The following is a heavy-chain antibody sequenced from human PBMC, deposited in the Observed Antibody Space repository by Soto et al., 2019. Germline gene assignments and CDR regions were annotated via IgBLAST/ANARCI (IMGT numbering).Heavy chain of an antibody. J-gene: IGHJ4*02. V-gene: IGHV3-23*01. Sequence: GALRLSCTASGFTFSHYAMSWVRQAPGKGLEWVSAISGSGDSTYYADSVKGRFTISRDNSKNTLYLQMNSLRVEDTAVYYCAKDYTSGWFYFDYWGRGTLVTVCS. CDR3: AKDYTSGWFYFDY. CDR1: GFTFSHYA. D-gene: IGHD6-19*01. CDR2: ISGSGDST.